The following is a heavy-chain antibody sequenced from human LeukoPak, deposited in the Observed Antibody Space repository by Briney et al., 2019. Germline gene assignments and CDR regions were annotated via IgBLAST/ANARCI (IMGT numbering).Heavy chain of an antibody. CDR2: IYYSGST. J-gene: IGHJ4*02. CDR3: AGYPRDTFGVVTAFDY. CDR1: GGSISSGGYY. V-gene: IGHV4-31*03. Sequence: SQTLSLTCTVSGGSISSGGYYWSWIRQHPGKGLEWIGYIYYSGSTYYNPSLKSRVTISVGTSKNQFSLKLSSVTAADTAVYYCAGYPRDTFGVVTAFDYWGQGTLVTVSS. D-gene: IGHD3-3*01.